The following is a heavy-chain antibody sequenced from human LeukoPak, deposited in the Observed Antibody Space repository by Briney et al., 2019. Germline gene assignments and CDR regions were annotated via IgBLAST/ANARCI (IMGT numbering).Heavy chain of an antibody. CDR1: GFTVSSNY. D-gene: IGHD6-19*01. Sequence: GGSLRLSCAASGFTVSSNYMSWVSQAPGKGLEWVSVISSGGSTYYADSVKGRFTISRDNSKNTLYLQMNSLRAEDTAVYYCARVMSSGWYFPPNAFDIWGQGTMVTVSS. V-gene: IGHV3-53*01. J-gene: IGHJ3*02. CDR2: ISSGGST. CDR3: ARVMSSGWYFPPNAFDI.